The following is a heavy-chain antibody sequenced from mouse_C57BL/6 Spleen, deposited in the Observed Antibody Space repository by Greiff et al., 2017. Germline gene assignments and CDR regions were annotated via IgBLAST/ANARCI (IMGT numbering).Heavy chain of an antibody. V-gene: IGHV1-82*01. Sequence: VQLQQSGPELVKPGASVKISCKASGYAFSSSWMNWVKQRPGKGLEWIGRIYPGDGDTHYNGKFKGKATLTADKSSSTAYMQLSSLPSEDSAVYFCAKTAQATGDYWGQGTTLTVSS. CDR1: GYAFSSSW. D-gene: IGHD3-2*02. CDR3: AKTAQATGDY. CDR2: IYPGDGDT. J-gene: IGHJ2*01.